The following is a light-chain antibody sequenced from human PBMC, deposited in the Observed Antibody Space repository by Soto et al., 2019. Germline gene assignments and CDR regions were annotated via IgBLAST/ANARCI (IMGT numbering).Light chain of an antibody. CDR1: QSIISY. V-gene: IGKV1-39*01. CDR3: QQSYSSPRT. Sequence: DIQMTQSPSSLSASVGDRVTITCQSSQSIISYFNWYQQKAGKAPQLLIYAASSLQSGVPARFSGSGSGTDFILSISSLQPEDSAIYYCQQSYSSPRTFGQGTKLEI. J-gene: IGKJ2*01. CDR2: AAS.